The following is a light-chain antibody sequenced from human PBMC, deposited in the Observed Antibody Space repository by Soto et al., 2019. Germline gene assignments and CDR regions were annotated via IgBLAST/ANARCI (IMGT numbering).Light chain of an antibody. CDR1: QSISSY. CDR3: QQSYSTPFT. J-gene: IGKJ2*01. CDR2: AAS. Sequence: DIQMTQSPCSLSASVGDRVTITCRASQSISSYLNWYQQKPGKAPNLLIYAASSLQSGVPSRFSGSASGTDFTLTISSLHPEDFATYYSQQSYSTPFTFGQGTKLEIK. V-gene: IGKV1-39*01.